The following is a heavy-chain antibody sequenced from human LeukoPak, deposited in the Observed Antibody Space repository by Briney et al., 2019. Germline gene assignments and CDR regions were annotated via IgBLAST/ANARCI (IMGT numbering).Heavy chain of an antibody. Sequence: GGSLRLSCAASGFTFSSYAMSWVRQAPRKGLEWVSAISGSGGSTYYADSVKGRFTISRDNSKNTLYLQMNSLRAEDTAVYYCARGRYSDYGGVYDFWGRGTLVTVSS. J-gene: IGHJ1*01. V-gene: IGHV3-23*01. CDR1: GFTFSSYA. CDR2: ISGSGGST. CDR3: ARGRYSDYGGVYDF. D-gene: IGHD3/OR15-3a*01.